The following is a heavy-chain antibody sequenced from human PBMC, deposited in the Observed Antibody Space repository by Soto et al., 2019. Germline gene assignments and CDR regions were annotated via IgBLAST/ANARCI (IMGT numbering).Heavy chain of an antibody. CDR3: ARLRRIAAAGTNYYYGMDV. V-gene: IGHV4-59*08. D-gene: IGHD6-13*01. Sequence: PSETLSLTCTVSGGSISSYYWSWLRQPPGKGLEWIGYIYYSGSTNYNPSLKSRVTISVDTSKNQFSLKLSSVTAADTAVYYCARLRRIAAAGTNYYYGMDVWGQGTTVT. CDR1: GGSISSYY. J-gene: IGHJ6*02. CDR2: IYYSGST.